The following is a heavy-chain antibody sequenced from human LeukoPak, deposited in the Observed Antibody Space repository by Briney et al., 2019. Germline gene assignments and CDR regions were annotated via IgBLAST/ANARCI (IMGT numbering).Heavy chain of an antibody. J-gene: IGHJ4*02. CDR1: GGSISSGDYY. D-gene: IGHD2-2*01. CDR2: IQHSGSN. Sequence: SETLSLTCTVSGGSISSGDYYWRWLRQPPGKGMEWIGSIQHSGSNYYNPSLKSRVTISADTSKNQLSLKLRFVSAADTAVYYCARLGYCSSTSCYFEKWGQGTLVTVSS. CDR3: ARLGYCSSTSCYFEK. V-gene: IGHV4-39*07.